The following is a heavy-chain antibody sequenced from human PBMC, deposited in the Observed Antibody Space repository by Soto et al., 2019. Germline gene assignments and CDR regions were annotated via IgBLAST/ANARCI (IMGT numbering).Heavy chain of an antibody. V-gene: IGHV1-18*01. Sequence: QVQLVQSGAEVKRPGASVKVSSKATGYTFSSYGISWVRQAPGEGLEWMGWISAYNGNTNYAQKLQGRVTMTTDTSTSTAYMELRSLRSDDTAVYYCARVSDGSSCYDYWGQGTLVTVSS. CDR1: GYTFSSYG. D-gene: IGHD6-13*01. CDR2: ISAYNGNT. CDR3: ARVSDGSSCYDY. J-gene: IGHJ4*02.